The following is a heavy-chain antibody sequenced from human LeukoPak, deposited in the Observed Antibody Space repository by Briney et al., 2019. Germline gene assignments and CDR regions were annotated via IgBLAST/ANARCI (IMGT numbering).Heavy chain of an antibody. CDR2: IYYSGSA. D-gene: IGHD2-15*01. J-gene: IGHJ3*02. CDR3: ARLTYSHDVFDM. V-gene: IGHV4-59*08. Sequence: PSETLSLSCSVSGGSINIYYWMWIRQPPGKGLEWIGYIYYSGSANYNPSLKSRVTISVDTSKNQFSLKLSSVTAADTALYFCARLTYSHDVFDMWGQGTMVTVSS. CDR1: GGSINIYY.